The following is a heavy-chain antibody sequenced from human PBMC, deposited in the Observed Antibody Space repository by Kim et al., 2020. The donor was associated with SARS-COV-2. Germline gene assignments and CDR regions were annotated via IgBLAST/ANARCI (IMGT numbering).Heavy chain of an antibody. D-gene: IGHD6-19*01. CDR3: ARGNIAVAGTLRYFDL. J-gene: IGHJ2*01. CDR1: GFTFSSYD. Sequence: GGSLRLSCAGSGFTFSSYDFHWVRQAPGKGLEWVALIRYHGRDEFFADSVKGRFTISRDNSKNMLYLQMSSLWADETAVYYCARGNIAVAGTLRYFDLWGRGTLVTVSS. V-gene: IGHV3-30*02. CDR2: IRYHGRDE.